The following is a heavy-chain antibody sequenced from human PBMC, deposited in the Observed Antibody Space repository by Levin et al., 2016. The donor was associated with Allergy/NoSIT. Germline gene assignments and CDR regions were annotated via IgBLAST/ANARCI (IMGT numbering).Heavy chain of an antibody. J-gene: IGHJ4*02. CDR3: ARQFSYFDY. V-gene: IGHV4-39*01. Sequence: SETLSLTCTVSGGSVSSSTYYWGWIRQPPGKGLEWIGHADYSGSIYYNPSLKSRVTMSVDTSKNHFSLKLSSVTAADTAVYYCARQFSYFDYWGQGILVTVSA. CDR2: ADYSGSI. CDR1: GGSVSSSTYY.